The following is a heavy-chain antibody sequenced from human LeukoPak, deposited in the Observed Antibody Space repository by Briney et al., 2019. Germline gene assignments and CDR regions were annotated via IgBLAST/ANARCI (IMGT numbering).Heavy chain of an antibody. D-gene: IGHD2-2*01. Sequence: PGRSLRLSCAASGFTFSSYGMHWVRQAPGKGLEWVAVISYDGSNKYYADSVKGRFTISRDNSKNTLYLQMNSLRAEDTSVYYCAKDRDIVVLPGGIRQGLDYWGQGTLVTVSS. V-gene: IGHV3-30*18. CDR1: GFTFSSYG. CDR3: AKDRDIVVLPGGIRQGLDY. CDR2: ISYDGSNK. J-gene: IGHJ4*02.